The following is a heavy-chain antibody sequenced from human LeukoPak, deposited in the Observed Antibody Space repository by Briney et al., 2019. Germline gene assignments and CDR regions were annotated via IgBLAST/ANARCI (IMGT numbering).Heavy chain of an antibody. Sequence: SETLSLTCTVSGGSTRSYYWSWIRQPPGKGLEWIGYIRDSENADYIPSLKGRVSISLDTLKNQFSLRLSAVTPADTAVCYCARGRVPGLWGQGTLVTVSS. CDR2: IRDSENA. J-gene: IGHJ4*02. D-gene: IGHD2-2*01. CDR3: ARGRVPGL. V-gene: IGHV4-59*01. CDR1: GGSTRSYY.